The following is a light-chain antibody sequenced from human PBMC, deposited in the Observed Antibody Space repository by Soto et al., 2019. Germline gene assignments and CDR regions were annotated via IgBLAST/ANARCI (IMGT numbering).Light chain of an antibody. CDR3: CSYAGSNTHYV. J-gene: IGLJ1*01. CDR1: SSDVGAYNS. V-gene: IGLV2-14*03. CDR2: DVT. Sequence: QSALTQPASVSGSPGQSIAISCTGTSSDVGAYNSVSWYQHHPGKAPELLLYDVTNRPSGVSDRFSGSRSGNTASLTISALQAEDEADYYCCSYAGSNTHYVFGTGTKVTVL.